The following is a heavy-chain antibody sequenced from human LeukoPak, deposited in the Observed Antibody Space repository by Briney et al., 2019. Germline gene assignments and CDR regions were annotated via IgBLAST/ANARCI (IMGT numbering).Heavy chain of an antibody. J-gene: IGHJ5*02. V-gene: IGHV1-18*01. D-gene: IGHD2-2*01. CDR1: GYTFTSYG. CDR2: ISAYNGNT. CDR3: ARASRIVVVPASQRFDP. Sequence: ASVKVSCKASGYTFTSYGISWVRQAPGQGLEWMGWISAYNGNTNYAQKLQGRVTMTTDTSTSTAYMELRSLRSDDTAVYYCARASRIVVVPASQRFDPWGQGTLVTVSS.